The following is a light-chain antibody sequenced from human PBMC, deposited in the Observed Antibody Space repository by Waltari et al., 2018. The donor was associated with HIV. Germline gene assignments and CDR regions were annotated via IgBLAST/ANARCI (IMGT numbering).Light chain of an antibody. J-gene: IGLJ2*01. CDR2: RNN. CDR1: RSTIGSYN. V-gene: IGLV1-47*01. Sequence: QSVLTQPPSASGTHGQRVTIPCSGRRSTIGSYNVSLYQQLPGTAPKPLIYRNNQRPSGVPDRFSGSKSGTSASLAINGLRSEDEADYYCAAWTDSLTAVVFGGGTKLSVL. CDR3: AAWTDSLTAVV.